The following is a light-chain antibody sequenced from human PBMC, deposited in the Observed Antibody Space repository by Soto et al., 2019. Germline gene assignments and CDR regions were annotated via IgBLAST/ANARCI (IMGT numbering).Light chain of an antibody. CDR1: RDIGSD. V-gene: IGKV1-17*01. J-gene: IGKJ1*01. CDR3: QQLSSYPVT. CDR2: AAS. Sequence: QMTQSPSSLSASVGDRITITCRASRDIGSDLSWYQQKPGKAPKLLIYAASSLQRGVPSRFSGSGSGTDFTLTIRSLQPEDFATYHCQQLSSYPVTFGQGTKVDIK.